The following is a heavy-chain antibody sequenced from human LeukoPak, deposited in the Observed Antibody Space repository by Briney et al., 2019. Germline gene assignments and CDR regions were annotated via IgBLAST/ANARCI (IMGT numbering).Heavy chain of an antibody. J-gene: IGHJ4*02. CDR2: ISSDGTTT. CDR3: AGRWSYDY. D-gene: IGHD2-15*01. V-gene: IGHV3-74*01. Sequence: GGSLRLSCAVSGFTFSDDWMHWVRQAPGKGLVWVSRISSDGTTTNYADSVKGRFTISRDNAKNTLYLQMDSLRAEDTAVYYSAGRWSYDYGGQGTLVTVSS. CDR1: GFTFSDDW.